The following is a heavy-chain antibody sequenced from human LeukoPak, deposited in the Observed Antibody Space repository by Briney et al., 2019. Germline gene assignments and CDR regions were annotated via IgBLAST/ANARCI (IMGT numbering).Heavy chain of an antibody. J-gene: IGHJ4*02. V-gene: IGHV4-59*01. CDR1: GGSISSYY. Sequence: SETLSLTCTVSGGSISSYYWSWIRQPPGKGLECIGYIYYTGSTNYNPSLKSRVTISVDTSKNQFSLKLSSVTAADTAVYYCARMTTVTTGIDYWGQGTLVTVSS. CDR3: ARMTTVTTGIDY. D-gene: IGHD4-17*01. CDR2: IYYTGST.